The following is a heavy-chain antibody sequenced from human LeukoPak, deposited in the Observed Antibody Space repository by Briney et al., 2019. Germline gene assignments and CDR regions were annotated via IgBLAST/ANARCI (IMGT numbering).Heavy chain of an antibody. CDR2: INPIIDTA. Sequence: GSSVKVSCKASGGTFSSYAISWVRQAPGQGLEWMGGINPIIDTANYAQRFQGRVTITADESTSTAYMELSSLRSEDTAMYYCARVVNFWSGLQYNWFDPWGQGTLVTVSS. D-gene: IGHD3-3*01. CDR1: GGTFSSYA. CDR3: ARVVNFWSGLQYNWFDP. V-gene: IGHV1-69*01. J-gene: IGHJ5*02.